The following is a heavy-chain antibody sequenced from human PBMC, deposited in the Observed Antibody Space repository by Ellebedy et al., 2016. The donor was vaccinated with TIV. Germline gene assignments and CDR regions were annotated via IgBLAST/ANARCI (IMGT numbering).Heavy chain of an antibody. J-gene: IGHJ4*02. CDR2: ISSSSSYL. CDR1: GFTFSSYS. CDR3: ARHTDYALDY. V-gene: IGHV3-21*01. Sequence: PGGSLRLSCAASGFTFSSYSMNWVRQAPGKGLEWVSSISSSSSYLYYADSVKGRFTISRDNAKNSLHLQINGLRAEDTAVYYCARHTDYALDYWGQGALVTVSS. D-gene: IGHD4-17*01.